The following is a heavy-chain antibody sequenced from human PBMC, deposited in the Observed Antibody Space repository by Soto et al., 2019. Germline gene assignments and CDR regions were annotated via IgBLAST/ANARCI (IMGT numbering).Heavy chain of an antibody. Sequence: EVQLLESGGGLVQPGGSLSLSCAASGFTFSSYAMSWVRQAPGKGLEWVSAISGSGGSTYYADSAKGRFTISRDNSKNTLYLQINSLRAEDTAVYYCAKGYSYYFDYWGQGTLVTVSS. CDR3: AKGYSYYFDY. D-gene: IGHD2-15*01. CDR1: GFTFSSYA. V-gene: IGHV3-23*01. CDR2: ISGSGGST. J-gene: IGHJ4*02.